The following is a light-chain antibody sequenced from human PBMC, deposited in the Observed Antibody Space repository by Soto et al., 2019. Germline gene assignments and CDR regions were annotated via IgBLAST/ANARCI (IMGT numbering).Light chain of an antibody. J-gene: IGLJ2*01. CDR2: EVS. Sequence: QSALTQPASVSGSPGQSITISCTGTSSDVGGGNDVAWYQQLPGKAPKLLIYEVSKRPSGVSNRFSGSKSGISASLTIAGLQAEDEAEYYCRSYTSSRTLVFGGGTKLTVL. CDR1: SSDVGGGND. V-gene: IGLV2-14*01. CDR3: RSYTSSRTLV.